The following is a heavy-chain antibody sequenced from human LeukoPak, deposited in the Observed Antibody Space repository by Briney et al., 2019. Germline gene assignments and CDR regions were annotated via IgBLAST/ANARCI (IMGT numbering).Heavy chain of an antibody. J-gene: IGHJ4*02. V-gene: IGHV3-21*01. CDR1: GFTFSSYS. D-gene: IGHD5-12*01. Sequence: PGGSLRLSCAASGFTFSSYSMNWVRQAPGKGLEWVSSISSSSSYIYYADSVKGRFTFSRDNAKNSLYLQMNSLRAEDTAVYYCARVVSGYDLIDYWGQGTLVTVSS. CDR3: ARVVSGYDLIDY. CDR2: ISSSSSYI.